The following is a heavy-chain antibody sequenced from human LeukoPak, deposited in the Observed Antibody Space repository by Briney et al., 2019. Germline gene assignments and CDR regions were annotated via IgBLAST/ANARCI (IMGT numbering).Heavy chain of an antibody. CDR1: GFTFSDHY. V-gene: IGHV3-72*01. CDR2: SRNKANSYTT. J-gene: IGHJ6*03. Sequence: QPGGSLRLSCAASGFTFSDHYMDWVRQAPGKGLEWVGRSRNKANSYTTTIGESVKGRFTISRDDSENSLYLHLNSLKTEDTGVYYCVRLSRGAMNYHMDVWGKGTTVTISS. CDR3: VRLSRGAMNYHMDV. D-gene: IGHD3-10*01.